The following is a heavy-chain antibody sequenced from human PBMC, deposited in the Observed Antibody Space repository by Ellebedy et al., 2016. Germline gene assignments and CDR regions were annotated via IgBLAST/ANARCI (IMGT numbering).Heavy chain of an antibody. CDR1: GITFSQYS. V-gene: IGHV3-21*01. D-gene: IGHD7-27*01. CDR2: IDPGSIHI. CDR3: AKDLPNWANDY. Sequence: GESLKISCAGSGITFSQYSMHWVRQAPGKGLEWVSSIDPGSIHIHYSDFAKGRFTISRDNAKNSVYLQMNSLRVDDTAIYYCAKDLPNWANDYWGQGALVTVSS. J-gene: IGHJ4*02.